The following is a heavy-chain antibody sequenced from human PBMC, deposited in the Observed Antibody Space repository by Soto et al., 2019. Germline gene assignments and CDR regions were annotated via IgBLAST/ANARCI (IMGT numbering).Heavy chain of an antibody. Sequence: GGSLRLSCAASGFTFSSYAMHWVRQAPGKGLEWVAVISYDGSNKYYVDSVKGRFTISRDNSKNTLYLQMNSLRAEDTAVYYCARGRIAAALEDAFDIWGQGTMVTVSS. CDR3: ARGRIAAALEDAFDI. D-gene: IGHD6-13*01. CDR1: GFTFSSYA. CDR2: ISYDGSNK. J-gene: IGHJ3*02. V-gene: IGHV3-30-3*01.